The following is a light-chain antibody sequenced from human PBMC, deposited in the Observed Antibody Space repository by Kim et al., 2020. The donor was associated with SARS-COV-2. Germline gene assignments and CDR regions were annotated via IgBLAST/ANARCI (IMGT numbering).Light chain of an antibody. CDR3: QSYDSSLSGSV. J-gene: IGLJ2*01. CDR2: DNS. Sequence: RVTISCTGSSSNIGAGYDVHWYQQLPGTAPKLLIYDNSHRPSGVPDRFSGSKSGTSASLAITGLQAEDEADYYCQSYDSSLSGSVFGGGTKLTVL. CDR1: SSNIGAGYD. V-gene: IGLV1-40*01.